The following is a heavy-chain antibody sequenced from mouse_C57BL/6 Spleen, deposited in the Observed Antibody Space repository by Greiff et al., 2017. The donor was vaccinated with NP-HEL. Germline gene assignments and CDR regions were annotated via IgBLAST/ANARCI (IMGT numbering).Heavy chain of an antibody. CDR2: IDPSDSYT. V-gene: IGHV1-59*01. J-gene: IGHJ4*01. CDR3: ARGYYGNYEDY. D-gene: IGHD2-1*01. CDR1: GYTFTSYW. Sequence: QVQLKQPGAELVRPGTSVKLSCKASGYTFTSYWMHWVKQRPGQGLEWIGVIDPSDSYTNYNQKFKGKATLTVDTSSSTAYMQLSSLTSEDSAVYYCARGYYGNYEDYWGQGTSVTVSS.